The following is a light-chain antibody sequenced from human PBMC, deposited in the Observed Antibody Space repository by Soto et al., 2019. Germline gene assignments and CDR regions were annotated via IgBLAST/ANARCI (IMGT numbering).Light chain of an antibody. Sequence: QSALTQPASVSGSPGQSITISCTGTSSDVGGYNYVSWCQQHPGKAPKLMIYDVSNRPSGVSNRFSGSKSGNTAPLTISGLQAEDEADYYCSSYTSSSTLVVFGTGTKLTVL. CDR2: DVS. CDR3: SSYTSSSTLVV. CDR1: SSDVGGYNY. J-gene: IGLJ1*01. V-gene: IGLV2-14*01.